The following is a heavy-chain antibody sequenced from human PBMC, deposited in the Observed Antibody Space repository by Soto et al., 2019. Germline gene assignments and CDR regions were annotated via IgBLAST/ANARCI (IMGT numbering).Heavy chain of an antibody. CDR1: GYSFTSYW. J-gene: IGHJ5*02. V-gene: IGHV5-51*01. D-gene: IGHD6-13*01. Sequence: PRESLKISCKGSGYSFTSYWIGWVRQMPGKGLEWMGIIYPGDSDTRYSPSFQGQVTISADKSISTAYLQWSSLKASDTAMYYCARLGIAAAGTPGWFDPWGQGTLVTVSS. CDR2: IYPGDSDT. CDR3: ARLGIAAAGTPGWFDP.